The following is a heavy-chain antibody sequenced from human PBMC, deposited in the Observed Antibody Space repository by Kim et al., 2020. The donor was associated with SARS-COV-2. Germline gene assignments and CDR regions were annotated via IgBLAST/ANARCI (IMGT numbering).Heavy chain of an antibody. CDR2: IRSKGNNYAT. CDR3: TNTAGALDAYY. J-gene: IGHJ4*02. Sequence: GGSLRLSCAASGFTFSGSTMHWVRQASGKGLEWVGRIRSKGNNYATAYAASVKGRFTISRDESKNTAYLQMNSLKTEDTAVYYCTNTAGALDAYYWGQGTLVTVSS. CDR1: GFTFSGST. D-gene: IGHD2-2*02. V-gene: IGHV3-73*01.